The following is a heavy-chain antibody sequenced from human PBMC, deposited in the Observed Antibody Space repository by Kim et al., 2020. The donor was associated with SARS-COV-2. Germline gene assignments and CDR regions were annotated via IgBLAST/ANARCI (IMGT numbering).Heavy chain of an antibody. D-gene: IGHD2-15*01. CDR1: GFTFSSYW. Sequence: GGSLRLSCAASGFTFSSYWMSWVRQAPGKGLEWVANIKQDGSEKYYVDSVKGRFTISRDNAKNSLYLQMNSLRAEDTAVYYCAGYCSGGSHHVSDYWGQGTLVTVSS. V-gene: IGHV3-7*01. J-gene: IGHJ4*02. CDR2: IKQDGSEK. CDR3: AGYCSGGSHHVSDY.